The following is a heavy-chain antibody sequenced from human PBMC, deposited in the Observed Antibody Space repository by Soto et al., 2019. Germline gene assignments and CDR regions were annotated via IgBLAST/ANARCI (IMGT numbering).Heavy chain of an antibody. CDR1: GYTFTNND. J-gene: IGHJ5*02. Sequence: ASVKVSCKASGYTFTNNDINWVRQAPGQGLEWIGWMNTNTNTTDYAEVFEGRVSLTWDTSSSTAYMQLNSLKIDDTAVYYCAREVVETSSLWLDPWGQGTLVTVSS. V-gene: IGHV1-8*01. D-gene: IGHD6-6*01. CDR2: MNTNTNTT. CDR3: AREVVETSSLWLDP.